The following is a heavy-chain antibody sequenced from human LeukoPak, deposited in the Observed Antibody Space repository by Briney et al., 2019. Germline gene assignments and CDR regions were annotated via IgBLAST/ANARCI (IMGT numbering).Heavy chain of an antibody. J-gene: IGHJ4*02. CDR1: GVSISSYY. V-gene: IGHV4-59*01. CDR3: AGERGEEYSSGWYKRNYFDN. CDR2: ISYSGST. D-gene: IGHD6-19*01. Sequence: SETLSLTCTVSGVSISSYYWSWIRQPPGKGLEWIGFISYSGSTNYNPSLKSRLTISVDTSKSQFSLKLSSVTAADTAVYYCAGERGEEYSSGWYKRNYFDNWGQGIWVTVSS.